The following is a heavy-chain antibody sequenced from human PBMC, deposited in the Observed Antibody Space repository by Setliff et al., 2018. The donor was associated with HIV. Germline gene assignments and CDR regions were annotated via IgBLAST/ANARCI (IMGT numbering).Heavy chain of an antibody. D-gene: IGHD2-21*02. CDR3: VRDPPLTPTDADHPFDI. J-gene: IGHJ3*02. CDR2: IHTSGST. Sequence: TSETLSLTCSVSGDSINNYYWSWVRRPPGKGLEWIAYIHTSGSTNYSPSLRSRVRISADTSKNQVSLKMSSVTAADTAIYYCVRDPPLTPTDADHPFDIWGQGTMVTVSS. CDR1: GDSINNYY. V-gene: IGHV4-4*08.